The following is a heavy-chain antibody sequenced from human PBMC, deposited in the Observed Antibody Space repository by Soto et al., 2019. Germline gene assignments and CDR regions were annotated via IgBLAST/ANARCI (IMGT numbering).Heavy chain of an antibody. CDR2: INPNSGGT. Sequence: ASVKVSCKASGYTFTGYYMHWVRQAPGQGLEWMGWINPNSGGTNYAQKFQGRVTMTRDTSISTAYMELSRLRSDDTAVYYCARDLGGVVVVQAAEPLDGMDVWGQGTTVTVSS. CDR1: GYTFTGYY. CDR3: ARDLGGVVVVQAAEPLDGMDV. V-gene: IGHV1-2*02. J-gene: IGHJ6*02. D-gene: IGHD2-2*01.